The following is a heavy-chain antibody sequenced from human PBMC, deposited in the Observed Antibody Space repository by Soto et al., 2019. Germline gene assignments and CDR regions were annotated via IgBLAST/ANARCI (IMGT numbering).Heavy chain of an antibody. CDR1: GFIFSNFW. CDR2: INQDGSEK. J-gene: IGHJ4*02. Sequence: EEKLVESGGGLGQPGGSLRLSCAASGFIFSNFWIDWVRQAPGKGLEWVAKINQDGSEKYYVDSVKGRFTISRDNAKNSLYLQMNSLRAEDTAVYYCAVLSIAAVVDFWGQGTLITVSS. CDR3: AVLSIAAVVDF. D-gene: IGHD6-25*01. V-gene: IGHV3-7*01.